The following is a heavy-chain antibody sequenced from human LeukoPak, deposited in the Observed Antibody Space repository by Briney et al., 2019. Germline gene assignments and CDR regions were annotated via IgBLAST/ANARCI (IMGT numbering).Heavy chain of an antibody. D-gene: IGHD6-13*01. Sequence: GRSLRLSCAASGFTFSNYAMHWVRQAPGKGLEWVAVISYDGTNKYYADSVKGRFTISRDNSKNTMYLQMNNLRAEDTAMYYCARDGVENSSWYPLDSWGPGTLVTVSS. CDR3: ARDGVENSSWYPLDS. CDR2: ISYDGTNK. V-gene: IGHV3-30-3*01. J-gene: IGHJ4*02. CDR1: GFTFSNYA.